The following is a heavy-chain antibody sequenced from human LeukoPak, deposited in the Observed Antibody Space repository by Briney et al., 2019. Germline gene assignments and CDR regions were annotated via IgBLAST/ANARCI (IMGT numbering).Heavy chain of an antibody. CDR2: IWYDGSNK. V-gene: IGHV3-33*06. CDR1: GFTFSSYG. Sequence: GGSLRLSCAASGFTFSSYGMHWVRQAPDKGLEWVAVIWYDGSNKYYADSVKGRFTISRDNSKYTLYLQMNSLRAEDTAVYYCAKASAMTTDLFDYWGQGTLVTVSS. D-gene: IGHD4-17*01. J-gene: IGHJ4*02. CDR3: AKASAMTTDLFDY.